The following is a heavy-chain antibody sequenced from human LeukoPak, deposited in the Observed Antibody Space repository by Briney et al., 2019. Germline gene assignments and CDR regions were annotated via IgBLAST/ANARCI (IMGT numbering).Heavy chain of an antibody. J-gene: IGHJ4*02. CDR1: GFTFSSYG. V-gene: IGHV3-30*18. D-gene: IGHD2-2*01. Sequence: GSLRLSCAASGFTFSSYGMHWVRQAPGKGLEWVAVISFDGSNKYYVDSVKGRFTISRDNSKNTLYLQMNSLRAEDTAVYYCAKDQFCSSTSCSSSDDYWGQGTLVTVSS. CDR3: AKDQFCSSTSCSSSDDY. CDR2: ISFDGSNK.